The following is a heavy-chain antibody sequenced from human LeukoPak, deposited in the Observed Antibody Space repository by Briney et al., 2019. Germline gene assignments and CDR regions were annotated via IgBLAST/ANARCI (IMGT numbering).Heavy chain of an antibody. D-gene: IGHD5-12*01. V-gene: IGHV3-66*01. CDR1: GFTVNTNY. CDR3: ARDPQANSGLGY. J-gene: IGHJ4*02. Sequence: QTGGSLRLSCAASGFTVNTNYMSWVRQAPGGGLEWVSVIYSGGSTYYADSVKGRFTISRDNSKNTLYLQMNSLRTEDTAVYYCARDPQANSGLGYWGQGTLVTVSS. CDR2: IYSGGST.